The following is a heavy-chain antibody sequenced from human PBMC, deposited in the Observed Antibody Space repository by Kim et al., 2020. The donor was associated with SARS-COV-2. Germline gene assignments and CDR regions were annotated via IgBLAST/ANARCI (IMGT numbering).Heavy chain of an antibody. V-gene: IGHV3-21*01. CDR1: GFTFSSYS. J-gene: IGHJ4*02. Sequence: GGSLRLSCAASGFTFSSYSMNWVRQAPGKGLEWVSSISSSSSYIYYADSVKGRFTISRDNAKNSLYLQMNSLRAEDTAVYYCARDITIFGVAAFDYWGQGTLVTVSS. D-gene: IGHD3-3*01. CDR3: ARDITIFGVAAFDY. CDR2: ISSSSSYI.